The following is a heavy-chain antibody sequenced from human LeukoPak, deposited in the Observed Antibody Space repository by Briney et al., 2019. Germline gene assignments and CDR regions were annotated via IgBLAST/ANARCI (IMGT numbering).Heavy chain of an antibody. CDR2: IYSVGTT. D-gene: IGHD3-10*01. CDR3: ARDLFGSGSI. CDR1: GFTVSNNY. Sequence: PGGSLRLSCAASGFTVSNNYMSWVRQAPGKGLEWLSVIYSVGTTNYVDSVKGRFTISRDNSKNTLYLQMNRLRAEDTAVYYCARDLFGSGSIWGQGTLVTVSS. J-gene: IGHJ4*02. V-gene: IGHV3-66*01.